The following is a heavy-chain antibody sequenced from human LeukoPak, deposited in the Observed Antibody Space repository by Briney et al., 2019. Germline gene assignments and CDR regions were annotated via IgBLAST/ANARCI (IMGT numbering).Heavy chain of an antibody. CDR1: GGSISSGDYY. D-gene: IGHD3-3*01. V-gene: IGHV4-30-4*08. J-gene: IGHJ4*02. Sequence: PSQTLSLTCTVSGGSISSGDYYWSWIRQPPGKGLEWIGYIYYSGSTYYNPSLKSRVTISVDTSKNQFSLKLSSVTAADTAVYYCARGRYYDFWSGYSLFDYWGQGTLVTVSS. CDR3: ARGRYYDFWSGYSLFDY. CDR2: IYYSGST.